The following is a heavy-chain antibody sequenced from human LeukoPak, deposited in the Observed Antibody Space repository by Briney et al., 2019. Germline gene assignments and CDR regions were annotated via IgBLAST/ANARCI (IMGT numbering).Heavy chain of an antibody. CDR3: AKDVGNDLTGYYNWFDP. D-gene: IGHD3-9*01. V-gene: IGHV3-30*02. Sequence: GGSLRLSCAASGFTFSTYGMHWVRQAPGKGVEWLTFIRHDGSNKYYAQSVKGRFTISRDNSKNTLYLQMSSLRAEDTAVYYCAKDVGNDLTGYYNWFDPWGQGTLVTVSS. CDR2: IRHDGSNK. J-gene: IGHJ5*02. CDR1: GFTFSTYG.